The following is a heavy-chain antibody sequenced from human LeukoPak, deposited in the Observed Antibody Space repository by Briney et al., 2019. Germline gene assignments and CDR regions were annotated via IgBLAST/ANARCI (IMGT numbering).Heavy chain of an antibody. D-gene: IGHD6-19*01. CDR2: IIPIFGTA. CDR1: GYTFNGYY. Sequence: SVKVSCKASGYTFNGYYMHWVRQAPGQGLEWMGGIIPIFGTANYAQKFQGRVTITADESTSTAYMELSSLRSEDTAVYYCARVLVWQWHYYFDYWGQGTLVTVSS. CDR3: ARVLVWQWHYYFDY. V-gene: IGHV1-69*13. J-gene: IGHJ4*02.